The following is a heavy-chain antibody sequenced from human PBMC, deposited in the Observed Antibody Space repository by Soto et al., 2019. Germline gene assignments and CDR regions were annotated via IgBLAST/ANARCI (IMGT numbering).Heavy chain of an antibody. CDR1: GFTFSGLG. CDR2: IRYDGSNI. V-gene: IGHV3-33*01. Sequence: HVQLVASGGGVVQPGRSLRLSCAASGFTFSGLGMHWVRQAPGKGLERVAVIRYDGSNIYYADAVKGRFTISRDNSKDTLYLQMNSLRADDTAVYYCARDGVGHTTFFGYFEYWGQGTLVTVSS. J-gene: IGHJ4*02. CDR3: ARDGVGHTTFFGYFEY. D-gene: IGHD1-26*01.